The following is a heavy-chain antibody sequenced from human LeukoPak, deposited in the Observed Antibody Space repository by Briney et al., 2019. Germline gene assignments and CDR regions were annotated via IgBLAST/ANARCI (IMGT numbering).Heavy chain of an antibody. Sequence: GGSLRLSCAASGFTFSSYWMSWVRQAPGEGLEWVSAISGSGGSTYYADSVKGRFTISRDNSKNTLYLQMNSLRAENTAVYYCAKVDLVYREYYFDYWGQRTLGTVSS. CDR1: GFTFSSYW. V-gene: IGHV3-23*01. J-gene: IGHJ4*02. D-gene: IGHD5/OR15-5a*01. CDR3: AKVDLVYREYYFDY. CDR2: ISGSGGST.